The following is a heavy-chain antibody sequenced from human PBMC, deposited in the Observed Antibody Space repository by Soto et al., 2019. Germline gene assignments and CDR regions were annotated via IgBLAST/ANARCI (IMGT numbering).Heavy chain of an antibody. CDR1: GGTFSSYA. CDR2: IIPIFGTA. D-gene: IGHD6-13*01. V-gene: IGHV1-69*13. J-gene: IGHJ6*02. CDR3: ARDWGYSSWLDGMHX. Sequence: SLKVSCKASGGTFSSYAISWVRQAPGQGLEWMGGIIPIFGTANYAQKFQGRVTITADESTSTAYMELSSLRSEDTAVYYCARDWGYSSWLDGMHXWGQATTVTVS.